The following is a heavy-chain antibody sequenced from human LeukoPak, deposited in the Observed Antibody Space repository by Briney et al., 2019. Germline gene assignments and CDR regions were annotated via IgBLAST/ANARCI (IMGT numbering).Heavy chain of an antibody. CDR3: ARDSPLDYFDY. J-gene: IGHJ4*02. Sequence: PSETLSLTCTVSGGSISSYYWSWIRQPPGKGLEWIGYIYYSGSTNYNPSLKSRVTISVDTSKNQFSLKLSSVTAADTAVYYCARDSPLDYFDYWAREPWSPSPQ. CDR1: GGSISSYY. V-gene: IGHV4-59*01. CDR2: IYYSGST.